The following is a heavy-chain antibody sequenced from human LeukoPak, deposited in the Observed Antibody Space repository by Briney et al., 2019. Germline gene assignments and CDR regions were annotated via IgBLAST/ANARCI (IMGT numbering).Heavy chain of an antibody. CDR1: TFIFGSYS. V-gene: IGHV3-21*06. J-gene: IGHJ6*02. CDR3: ARDRATKARIGGMDV. D-gene: IGHD5-24*01. Sequence: GGSLRRSCVGSTFIFGSYSMNWVRQAPGKGLEWVSYISETSSHRYYADSVKGRFTISRDNAQNSLYLQMNSLSAEDTGIYYCARDRATKARIGGMDVWGQGTTVIVSS. CDR2: ISETSSHR.